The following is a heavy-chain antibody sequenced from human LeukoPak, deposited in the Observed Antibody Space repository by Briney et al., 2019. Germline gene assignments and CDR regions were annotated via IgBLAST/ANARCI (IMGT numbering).Heavy chain of an antibody. CDR3: ARGPSTYCSSTSCLTFDY. V-gene: IGHV4-4*07. D-gene: IGHD2-2*01. CDR1: GGSISSYY. CDR2: IYTSGST. Sequence: SETLSLTCTVSGGSISSYYWSWIRQPAGKGVEWIGRIYTSGSTNYNPSLKSRVTMSVDTSKNQFSLKLSSVTAADTAVYYCARGPSTYCSSTSCLTFDYWGQGTLVTVSS. J-gene: IGHJ4*02.